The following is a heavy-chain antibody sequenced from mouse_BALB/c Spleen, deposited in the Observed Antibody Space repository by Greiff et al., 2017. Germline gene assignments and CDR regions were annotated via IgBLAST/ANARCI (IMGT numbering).Heavy chain of an antibody. J-gene: IGHJ3*01. Sequence: QVQLKESGAELARPGASVKLSCKASGYTFTSYWMQWVKQRPGQGLEWIGAIYPGDGDTRYTQKFKGKATLTADKSSSTAYMQLSSLASEDSAVYYCARSDYDPAWFAYWGQGTLVTVSA. CDR1: GYTFTSYW. CDR3: ARSDYDPAWFAY. V-gene: IGHV1-87*01. CDR2: IYPGDGDT. D-gene: IGHD2-4*01.